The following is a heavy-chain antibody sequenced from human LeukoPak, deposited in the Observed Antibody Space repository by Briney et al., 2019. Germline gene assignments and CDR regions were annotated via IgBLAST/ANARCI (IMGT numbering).Heavy chain of an antibody. CDR1: GYTFTNYG. Sequence: GASVKVSCKASGYTFTNYGISWVRQAPGQGLEWMGWISGYNGNTNYAQKSQGRVTMTTDTSTNAAHMEPRSLRSDGTAVYYCARDCGYQCLFDYWGQGTLVTVSS. J-gene: IGHJ4*02. CDR3: ARDCGYQCLFDY. D-gene: IGHD5-12*01. CDR2: ISGYNGNT. V-gene: IGHV1-18*01.